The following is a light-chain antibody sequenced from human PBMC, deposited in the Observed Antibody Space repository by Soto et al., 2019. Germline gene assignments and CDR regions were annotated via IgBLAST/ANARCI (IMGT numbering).Light chain of an antibody. CDR2: DVS. V-gene: IGLV2-11*01. CDR3: FSYAGNYTFPYV. J-gene: IGLJ1*01. CDR1: SSDVGNYNY. Sequence: QSVLTQPRSVSGSPGQSVTISCTGTSSDVGNYNYVSWYQQHPDKAPKLMIFDVSKRPSGVPDRFSGSKSGNTASLTISGLQTDDEADYYCFSYAGNYTFPYVLGTGTKVTVL.